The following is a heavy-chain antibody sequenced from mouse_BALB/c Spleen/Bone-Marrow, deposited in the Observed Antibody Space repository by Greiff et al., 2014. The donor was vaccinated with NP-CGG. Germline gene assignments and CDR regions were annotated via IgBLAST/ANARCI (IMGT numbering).Heavy chain of an antibody. Sequence: VQVVESAAELARPGALVKMSCKASGYTFSTYTMHWVKQRPGQGLEWIGYINPSSGYTEYNQKFKDKTTLTADKSSGTAYMQLSSLTSEDSAVYYCARKVDGSYGPLFAYWGQGTLVTVSA. V-gene: IGHV1-4*02. D-gene: IGHD1-1*02. CDR3: ARKVDGSYGPLFAY. CDR2: INPSSGYT. CDR1: GYTFSTYT. J-gene: IGHJ3*01.